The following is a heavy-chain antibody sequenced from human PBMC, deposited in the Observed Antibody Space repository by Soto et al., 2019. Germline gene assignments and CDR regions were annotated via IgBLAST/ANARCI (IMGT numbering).Heavy chain of an antibody. CDR2: ISSDGDIT. J-gene: IGHJ5*02. CDR3: VKVSTFYDILTGYYSTNLFDT. CDR1: GFTFSEYS. V-gene: IGHV3-64D*06. D-gene: IGHD3-9*01. Sequence: PGGSLRLSCSASGFTFSEYSMHWVRQAPGKGLQYVSTISSDGDITYYADSVKGRFTISRDNSKNTLYLQMNSLRPEDTAVYYCVKVSTFYDILTGYYSTNLFDTWGQGTLVTVSS.